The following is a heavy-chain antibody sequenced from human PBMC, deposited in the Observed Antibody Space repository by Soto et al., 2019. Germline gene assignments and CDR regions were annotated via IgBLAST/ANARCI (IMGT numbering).Heavy chain of an antibody. CDR3: ARGVHYDSSGYYYFY. CDR2: IIPIFGTA. D-gene: IGHD3-22*01. J-gene: IGHJ4*02. CDR1: GGTFNKYA. Sequence: SVKVSCKASGGTFNKYAISWVRQAPGQGLEWMGGIIPIFGTANYAQNFQGRVTITADESTSTAYMELRSLRSEDTAVYYCARGVHYDSSGYYYFYWGQGTLVTVSS. V-gene: IGHV1-69*13.